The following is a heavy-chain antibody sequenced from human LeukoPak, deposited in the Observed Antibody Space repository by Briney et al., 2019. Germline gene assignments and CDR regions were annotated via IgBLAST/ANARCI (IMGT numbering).Heavy chain of an antibody. CDR2: IYYSGNT. V-gene: IGHV4-39*07. J-gene: IGHJ4*02. Sequence: SETLSLTCTVSGGSIRSPTYYWGWIRQPPGKGLEWIGSIYYSGNTYYNPSLMSRVTISVDTSKNQFSLNLSSVTAADTAVYFCARAPHFFDISGSRYYFDYWGQGTLVTVSS. CDR3: ARAPHFFDISGSRYYFDY. D-gene: IGHD3-22*01. CDR1: GGSIRSPTYY.